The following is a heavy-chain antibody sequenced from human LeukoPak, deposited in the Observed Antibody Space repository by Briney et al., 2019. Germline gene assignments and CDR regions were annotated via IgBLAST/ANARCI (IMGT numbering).Heavy chain of an antibody. D-gene: IGHD6-6*01. CDR2: MNPNSGNT. CDR3: AREVAARPGYYYYYMDV. CDR1: GYTFTSYD. V-gene: IGHV1-8*01. Sequence: ASVKVSCKASGYTFTSYDINWVRQATGRGLEWMGWMNPNSGNTGYAQKFQGRVTMTRNTSISTAYMELSSLRSEDTAVYYCAREVAARPGYYYYYMDVWGKGTTVTVSS. J-gene: IGHJ6*03.